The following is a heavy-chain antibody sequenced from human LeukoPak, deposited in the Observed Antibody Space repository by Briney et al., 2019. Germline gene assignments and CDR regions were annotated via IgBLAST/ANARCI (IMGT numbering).Heavy chain of an antibody. Sequence: SETLSLTCAVYGGSFSGYYWSWIRQPPGKGLEWIGEINHSGSTNYNPSLKSRVTISVDTSKNQFSPKLSSVTAADTAVYYCARSREWLRFFDYWGQGTLVTVSS. D-gene: IGHD5-12*01. V-gene: IGHV4-34*01. CDR3: ARSREWLRFFDY. J-gene: IGHJ4*02. CDR2: INHSGST. CDR1: GGSFSGYY.